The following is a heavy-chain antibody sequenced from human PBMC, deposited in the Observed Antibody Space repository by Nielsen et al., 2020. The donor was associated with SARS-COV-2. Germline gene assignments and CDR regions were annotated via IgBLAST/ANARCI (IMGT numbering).Heavy chain of an antibody. CDR1: GFTFSSYA. D-gene: IGHD3-10*01. V-gene: IGHV3-23*01. CDR3: ASSDGSGSYPFDY. CDR2: ISGSGGST. J-gene: IGHJ4*02. Sequence: GESLKISCAAPGFTFSSYAMSWVRQAPGKGLEWVSAISGSGGSTYYADSVKGRFTISRDNSKNTLYLQMNSLRAEDTAVYYCASSDGSGSYPFDYWGQGTLVTVSS.